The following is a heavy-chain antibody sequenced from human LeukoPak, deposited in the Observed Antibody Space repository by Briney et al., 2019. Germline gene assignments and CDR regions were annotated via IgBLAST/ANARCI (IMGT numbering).Heavy chain of an antibody. Sequence: PGGSLRLSCAASGFTLRSYGMNWVRQAPGKGLEWLSYISRSGNAIYYADSMKGRFTISRDNAKNSLYLQMNSLRVEDTAVYYCATATSLDYGDYFFHHWGQGTLVTVSS. CDR1: GFTLRSYG. J-gene: IGHJ1*01. CDR2: ISRSGNAI. V-gene: IGHV3-48*03. D-gene: IGHD4-17*01. CDR3: ATATSLDYGDYFFHH.